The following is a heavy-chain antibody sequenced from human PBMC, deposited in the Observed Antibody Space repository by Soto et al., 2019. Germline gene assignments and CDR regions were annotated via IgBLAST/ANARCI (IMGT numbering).Heavy chain of an antibody. D-gene: IGHD3-3*01. CDR2: IYYSGST. CDR3: ARRPWSVAGIAHLVRWFDP. CDR1: GGSISSSSYY. J-gene: IGHJ5*02. V-gene: IGHV4-39*01. Sequence: SETLSLTCTVSGGSISSSSYYWGWIRQPPGKGLEWIGSIYYSGSTYYNPSLKSRVTISVDTSKNQFSLKLSSVTAADTAVYYCARRPWSVAGIAHLVRWFDPWGQGTLVTVSS.